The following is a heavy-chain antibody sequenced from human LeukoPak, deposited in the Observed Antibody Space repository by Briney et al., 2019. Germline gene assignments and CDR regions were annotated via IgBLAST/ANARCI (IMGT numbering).Heavy chain of an antibody. CDR3: ARNYCSSTSCYGNYYYYYGMDV. Sequence: PGGSLRLSCAASGFTFSSYWMSWVRQPPGKGLEWIGSIYYSGSTYYNPSLKSRVTISVDTSKNQFSLKLSSVAAADTAVYYCARNYCSSTSCYGNYYYYYGMDVWGQGTTVTVSS. CDR2: IYYSGST. J-gene: IGHJ6*02. D-gene: IGHD2-2*01. V-gene: IGHV4-39*01. CDR1: GFTFSSYW.